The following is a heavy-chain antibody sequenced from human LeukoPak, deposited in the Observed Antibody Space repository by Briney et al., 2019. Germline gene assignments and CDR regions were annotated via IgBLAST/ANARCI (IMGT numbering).Heavy chain of an antibody. D-gene: IGHD5-24*01. Sequence: ASVKVSCKASGYTFISYYIHWVRQAPGQGLEWMGIINPSGGSTSYAQKFQGRVTMTRDTSTSIVYLDLSSLRSEDTAVYYCARAAITRDGYNSALDYWGQGTLVTVSS. CDR3: ARAAITRDGYNSALDY. CDR1: GYTFISYY. J-gene: IGHJ4*02. V-gene: IGHV1-46*01. CDR2: INPSGGST.